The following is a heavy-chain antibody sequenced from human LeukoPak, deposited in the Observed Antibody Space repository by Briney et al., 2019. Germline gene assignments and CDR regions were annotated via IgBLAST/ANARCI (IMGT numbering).Heavy chain of an antibody. CDR1: GFTFDDYG. J-gene: IGHJ4*02. D-gene: IGHD3-9*01. CDR3: AREKIYYDILTGCYGNYYFDY. V-gene: IGHV3-20*04. Sequence: GGSLRLSCAASGFTFDDYGMTWVRQAPGKGLEWVSDINWNGGSIGYADSVKGRFTISRDNAKNSLYLQMNSLRAEDTAVYYCAREKIYYDILTGCYGNYYFDYWGQGTLVTVSS. CDR2: INWNGGSI.